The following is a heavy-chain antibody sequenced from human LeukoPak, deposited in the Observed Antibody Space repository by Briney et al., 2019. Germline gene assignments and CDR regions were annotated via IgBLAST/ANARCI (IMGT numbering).Heavy chain of an antibody. Sequence: GGSLRLSCAASGFTFSSYGMHWVRQAPGKGLEWVAVISYDGSNEYYADSVKGRFTISRDNSKNTLSLQTNSLRAEDTAVYYCARGVGGLRVRYFDYWGQGTLVSVSS. V-gene: IGHV3-30*19. J-gene: IGHJ4*02. CDR3: ARGVGGLRVRYFDY. CDR1: GFTFSSYG. D-gene: IGHD3-16*01. CDR2: ISYDGSNE.